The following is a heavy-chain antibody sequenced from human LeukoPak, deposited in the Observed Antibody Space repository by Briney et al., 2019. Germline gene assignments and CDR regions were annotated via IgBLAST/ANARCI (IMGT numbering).Heavy chain of an antibody. J-gene: IGHJ4*02. V-gene: IGHV1-2*02. D-gene: IGHD2-2*02. CDR2: INPNSGGT. Sequence: ASVKVSCKASGYTFTGYYMHWVRQAPGQGLEWMGCINPNSGGTNYAQKFEGRVTMSRDTSISTAYMELSRLRSDDTAVYYCARGVGKDCSSTSCYKMIDYWGQGTLVTVSS. CDR3: ARGVGKDCSSTSCYKMIDY. CDR1: GYTFTGYY.